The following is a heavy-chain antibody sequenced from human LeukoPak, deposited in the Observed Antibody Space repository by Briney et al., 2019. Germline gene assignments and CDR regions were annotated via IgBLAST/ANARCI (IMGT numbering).Heavy chain of an antibody. D-gene: IGHD3-16*02. CDR1: SGSISSSNW. CDR2: INHSGST. CDR3: ARSYYDYAWGSYRFSPEGSHYDY. Sequence: SETLSLTCAVSSGSISSSNWWSWVRQPPGKGLEWIGEINHSGSTNYNPSLKSRVTISVDTSKNQFSLKLSSVTAADTAVYYCARSYYDYAWGSYRFSPEGSHYDYWGQGTLVTVSS. J-gene: IGHJ4*02. V-gene: IGHV4-4*02.